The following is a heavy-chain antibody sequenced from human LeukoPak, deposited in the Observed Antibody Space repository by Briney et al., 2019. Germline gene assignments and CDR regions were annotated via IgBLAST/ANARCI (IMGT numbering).Heavy chain of an antibody. CDR2: IYYSGST. J-gene: IGHJ4*02. D-gene: IGHD4-17*01. CDR3: ARQGHYGDYPKFDY. CDR1: GGSISSSSYY. V-gene: IGHV4-39*01. Sequence: PSETLSLTCTVSGGSISSSSYYWGWLRQPPGKGLEWIGSIYYSGSTYYNPSLKSRVTISVDTSKNQFSLKLSSVTAADTAVYYCARQGHYGDYPKFDYWGQGTLVTVSS.